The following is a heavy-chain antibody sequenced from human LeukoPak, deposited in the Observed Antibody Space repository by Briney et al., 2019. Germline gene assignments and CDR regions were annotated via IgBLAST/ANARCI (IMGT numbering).Heavy chain of an antibody. CDR2: ISGGGGST. D-gene: IGHD3-22*01. V-gene: IGHV3-23*01. CDR3: AKDRTASPKIVVVINSPSDY. J-gene: IGHJ4*02. CDR1: GFTFSSYA. Sequence: GGSLRLSCAVSGFTFSSYAMSWVRQAPGKGLGWVSAISGGGGSTYYADSVKGRFTISRENSKNTLYLQMNSLRADDTAVYYCAKDRTASPKIVVVINSPSDYWGQGALVTVSS.